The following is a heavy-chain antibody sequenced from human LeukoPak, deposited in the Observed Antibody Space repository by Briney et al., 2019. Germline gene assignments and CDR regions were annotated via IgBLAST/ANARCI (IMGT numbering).Heavy chain of an antibody. V-gene: IGHV4-34*01. CDR3: ARGLAVRGVRELSL. J-gene: IGHJ4*02. Sequence: SETLSLTCAVYGGSFSGYYWSWIRQPPGKGLEWIGEINHSGSTNYNPSLKSRVTISVDTSKNQFSLKLSSVTAADTAVYYCARGLAVRGVRELSLWGQGTLVTVSS. CDR1: GGSFSGYY. D-gene: IGHD3-10*01. CDR2: INHSGST.